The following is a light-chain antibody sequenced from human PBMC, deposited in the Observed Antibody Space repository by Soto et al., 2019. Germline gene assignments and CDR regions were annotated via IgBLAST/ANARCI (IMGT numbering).Light chain of an antibody. CDR2: DAS. J-gene: IGKJ4*01. CDR3: QQRSNWPGT. V-gene: IGKV3-11*01. Sequence: EVVLTKCPATLSLTPGERATLSCRASQSVSSYLAWYQQKPGQAPRLLIYDASNRATGIPARFSGSGSGTDFTLTISSLEPEDFAVYYCQQRSNWPGTFGGGTKGEIK. CDR1: QSVSSY.